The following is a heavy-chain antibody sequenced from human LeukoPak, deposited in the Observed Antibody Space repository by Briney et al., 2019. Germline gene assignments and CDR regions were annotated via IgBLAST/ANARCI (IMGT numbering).Heavy chain of an antibody. CDR3: ARASTTVPNLLDN. D-gene: IGHD4-17*01. Sequence: PGGSLRLSCAASGFTFSSYFWMHWVRQAPGKGLLWVSRINGDGSSTNYADSVKGRFTISRDNAKNTLYLQMNSLRAEDTAVYYCARASTTVPNLLDNWGQGTLVTVSS. J-gene: IGHJ4*02. V-gene: IGHV3-74*01. CDR2: INGDGSST. CDR1: GFTFSSYFW.